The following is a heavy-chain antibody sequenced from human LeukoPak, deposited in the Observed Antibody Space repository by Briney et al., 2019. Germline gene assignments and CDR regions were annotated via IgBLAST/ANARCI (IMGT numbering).Heavy chain of an antibody. D-gene: IGHD1-7*01. CDR2: ISDSVSTI. V-gene: IGHV3-48*03. Sequence: GGTLRLSCAACGFTFSSYQMNWVRQGPGKGLEWVSYISDSVSTIYYAAPVKGGFTISRDNAKNSLFLQMASPSAEDTAVYYCARFGIGTTSFDYWGQGTLVTISS. CDR3: ARFGIGTTSFDY. J-gene: IGHJ4*02. CDR1: GFTFSSYQ.